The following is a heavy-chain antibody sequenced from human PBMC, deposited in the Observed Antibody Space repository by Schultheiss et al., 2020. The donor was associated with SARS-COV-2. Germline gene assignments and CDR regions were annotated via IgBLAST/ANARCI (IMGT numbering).Heavy chain of an antibody. CDR3: VRDPRGEGWDYFDY. V-gene: IGHV3-66*01. CDR2: IYSDGST. J-gene: IGHJ4*02. D-gene: IGHD3-10*01. Sequence: GESLKISCAASGFTVSRNYMTWVRQAPGKGLQWVSVIYSDGSTYYTDSVKGRFSISRDTSKNTLYLQMNSLKTEDTAVYYCVRDPRGEGWDYFDYWGQGTRVTVAS. CDR1: GFTVSRNY.